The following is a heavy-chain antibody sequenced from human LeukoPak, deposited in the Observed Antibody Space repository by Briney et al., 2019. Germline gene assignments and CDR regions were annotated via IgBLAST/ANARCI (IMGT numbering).Heavy chain of an antibody. V-gene: IGHV3-23*01. D-gene: IGHD3-9*01. CDR1: GFTFSSYA. CDR3: AKDLGYDILTGYYSDY. J-gene: IGHJ4*02. Sequence: GGSLRLSCAASGFTFSSYAMSWVRQAPGKGLEWVSAISGSGGSTYYADSVKGRFTISRDNSKNTLYLQMNSLRAEDTAVYYCAKDLGYDILTGYYSDYWGQGTLVTVSS. CDR2: ISGSGGST.